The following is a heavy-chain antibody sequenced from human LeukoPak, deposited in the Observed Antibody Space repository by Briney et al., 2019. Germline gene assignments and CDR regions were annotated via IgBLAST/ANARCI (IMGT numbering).Heavy chain of an antibody. CDR3: ARAGVVPAAISRAFDI. D-gene: IGHD2-2*02. CDR1: GGSISSGSYY. J-gene: IGHJ3*02. CDR2: IYHNGDT. Sequence: SQTLSLTCTVSGGSISSGSYYWSWIRQPPGKGLEWIGYIYHNGDTYYNPSLKSRVSISVDTSKNQFSLKLSSVTAADTAVYYCARAGVVPAAISRAFDIWGQGSVVTVSS. V-gene: IGHV4-30-4*08.